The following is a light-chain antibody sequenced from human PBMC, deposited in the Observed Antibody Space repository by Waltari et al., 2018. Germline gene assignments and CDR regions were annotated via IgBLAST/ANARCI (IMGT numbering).Light chain of an antibody. Sequence: QSALTQPASVSASPGQSITISCTGTSSDVGAYEYISWYQQHPGKVPTLIIYEVNNRPSWVSDRFSGSKFDNTASLTISGLQPEDEADYYCSSYTTIASYVFGTGTKVTVL. J-gene: IGLJ1*01. V-gene: IGLV2-14*01. CDR1: SSDVGAYEY. CDR2: EVN. CDR3: SSYTTIASYV.